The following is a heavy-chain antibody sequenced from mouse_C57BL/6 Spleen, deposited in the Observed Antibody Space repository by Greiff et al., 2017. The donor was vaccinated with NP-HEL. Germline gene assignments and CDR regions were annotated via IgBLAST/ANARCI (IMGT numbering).Heavy chain of an antibody. CDR3: ARRGYYGSSPRAMDY. CDR1: GYTFTSYW. CDR2: IDPSDSET. D-gene: IGHD1-1*01. J-gene: IGHJ4*01. V-gene: IGHV1-52*01. Sequence: QVQLKQPGAELVRPGSSVKLSCKASGYTFTSYWMHWVKQRPIQGLEWIGNIDPSDSETHYNQKFKDKATLTVDKSSSTAYMQLSSLTSEDSAVYYCARRGYYGSSPRAMDYWGQGTSVTVSS.